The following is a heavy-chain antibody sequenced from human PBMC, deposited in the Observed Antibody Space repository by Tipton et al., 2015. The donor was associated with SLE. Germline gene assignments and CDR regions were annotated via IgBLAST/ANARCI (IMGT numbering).Heavy chain of an antibody. J-gene: IGHJ3*02. Sequence: SLRLSCAASGFTFDDYAMHWVRQAPGKGLEWVSGISWNSGSIGYADSVKGRFTISRDNAKNSLYLQMNSLRAEDTALYYCAKDRRVGATTPSEAFDIWGQGTMVTVSS. CDR2: ISWNSGSI. D-gene: IGHD1-26*01. CDR3: AKDRRVGATTPSEAFDI. CDR1: GFTFDDYA. V-gene: IGHV3-9*01.